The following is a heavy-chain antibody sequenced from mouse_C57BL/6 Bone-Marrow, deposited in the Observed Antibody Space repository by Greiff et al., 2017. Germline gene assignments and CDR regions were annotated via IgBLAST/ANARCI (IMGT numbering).Heavy chain of an antibody. CDR1: GYIFTSYW. V-gene: IGHV1-50*01. CDR3: ARCNYGSSYDAMDY. D-gene: IGHD1-1*01. J-gene: IGHJ4*01. Sequence: VQLQQPGAELVKPGASVKLSCKASGYIFTSYWMQWVKQRPGQGLEWIGEIDPSDSYTNYNQKFKGKATLTVDTSSSTAYMQLSSLTSEDSAVYYCARCNYGSSYDAMDYWGQGTSVTVSS. CDR2: IDPSDSYT.